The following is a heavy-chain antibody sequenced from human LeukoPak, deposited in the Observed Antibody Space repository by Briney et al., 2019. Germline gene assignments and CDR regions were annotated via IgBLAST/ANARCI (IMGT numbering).Heavy chain of an antibody. CDR3: VRDIQWRFDP. D-gene: IGHD2-8*01. CDR2: ISTNKGNT. J-gene: IGHJ5*02. Sequence: ASVKVSCKASGYIFTSYGISWVRQAPGQGLEWMGWISTNKGNTNYAQRLQGRVTMTTDTSTSTAYLELRSLRSDDTAIYYCVRDIQWRFDPWGQGTLVTVSS. V-gene: IGHV1-18*01. CDR1: GYIFTSYG.